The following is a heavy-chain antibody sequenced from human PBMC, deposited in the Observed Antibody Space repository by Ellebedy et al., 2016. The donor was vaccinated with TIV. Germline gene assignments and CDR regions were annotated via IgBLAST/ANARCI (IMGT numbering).Heavy chain of an antibody. CDR1: GYDFTTFW. Sequence: GESLKISCKASGYDFTTFWIGWVRQMPGRGLEWMGIIFPGDSDTRYSPSFEGQVTITADQSTSTTYLHRRRLRAPDTAMYFCARHGHRGNSIDSWGQGTLVTVSS. D-gene: IGHD2/OR15-2a*01. J-gene: IGHJ4*02. V-gene: IGHV5-51*01. CDR2: IFPGDSDT. CDR3: ARHGHRGNSIDS.